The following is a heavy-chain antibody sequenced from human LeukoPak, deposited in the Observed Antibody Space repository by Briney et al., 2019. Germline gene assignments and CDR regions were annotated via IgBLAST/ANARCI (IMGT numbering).Heavy chain of an antibody. CDR1: GYSISSGYY. Sequence: SGTLSLTCAVSGYSISSGYYWGWIRQPPGKGLEWIGSIYHSGSTYYNPSLKSRVTRSVDTSKNQFSLKLSSVTAADTAVYYCARDPVIAVAGSGTEADWGQGTLVTVSS. D-gene: IGHD6-19*01. J-gene: IGHJ4*02. CDR3: ARDPVIAVAGSGTEAD. CDR2: IYHSGST. V-gene: IGHV4-38-2*02.